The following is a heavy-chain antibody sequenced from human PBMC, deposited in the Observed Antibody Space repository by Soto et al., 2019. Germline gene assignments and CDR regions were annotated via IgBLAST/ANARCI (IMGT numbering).Heavy chain of an antibody. D-gene: IGHD2-2*01. Sequence: QVQLVESGGGVVQPGRSLRLSCAASGFTFSSYALHWVRQAPGRGLEWVALISFDGNNKYYANSVKGRFTISRDNSKNTLYLQMSSLRVEDTAVYYCGRCSSTSCHLGADYWGQGTLVTVSS. J-gene: IGHJ4*02. V-gene: IGHV3-30-3*01. CDR3: GRCSSTSCHLGADY. CDR1: GFTFSSYA. CDR2: ISFDGNNK.